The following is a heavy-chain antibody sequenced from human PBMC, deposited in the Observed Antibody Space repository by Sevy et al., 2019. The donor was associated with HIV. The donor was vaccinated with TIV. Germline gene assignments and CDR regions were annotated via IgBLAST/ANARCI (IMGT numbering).Heavy chain of an antibody. CDR2: ISGGVRT. D-gene: IGHD3-10*01. V-gene: IGHV3-53*01. J-gene: IGHJ4*02. Sequence: GGSLRLSCATSGFTVSSNSMSWVRQAPGKGLEWVSVISGGVRTYYADSVKGRFTISRDNSENTLYLQMSSLKAEDTAVYYCTGDQWDHGSGSFYFASWGQGTLVTVSS. CDR3: TGDQWDHGSGSFYFAS. CDR1: GFTVSSNS.